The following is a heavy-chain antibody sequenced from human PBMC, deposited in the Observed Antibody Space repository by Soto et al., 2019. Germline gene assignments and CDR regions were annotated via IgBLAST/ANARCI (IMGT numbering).Heavy chain of an antibody. CDR2: IYYSGST. V-gene: IGHV4-59*01. CDR3: ARHSSGWYSHYFDY. D-gene: IGHD6-19*01. CDR1: GGSISSYY. Sequence: PSETLSLTCTVSGGSISSYYWSWIRQPPGKGLEWIGYIYYSGSTNYNPSLKSRVTISVDTSKNQFSLKLSSVTAADTAVYYCARHSSGWYSHYFDYWGQGTLVTVSS. J-gene: IGHJ4*02.